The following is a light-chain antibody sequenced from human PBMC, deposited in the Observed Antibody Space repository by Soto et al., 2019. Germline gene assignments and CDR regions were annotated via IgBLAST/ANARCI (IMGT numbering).Light chain of an antibody. CDR2: RNN. V-gene: IGLV1-47*01. Sequence: QPVLTQSPSASGTPGQRVTISCSGSLSNIGSNFIYWYQQLPGSAPKLLINRNNERPSGVPDRFSGSKSGTSASLAISGLRSEDEADYHCAAWDDSLRGVVFGGGTKLTVL. CDR1: LSNIGSNF. J-gene: IGLJ2*01. CDR3: AAWDDSLRGVV.